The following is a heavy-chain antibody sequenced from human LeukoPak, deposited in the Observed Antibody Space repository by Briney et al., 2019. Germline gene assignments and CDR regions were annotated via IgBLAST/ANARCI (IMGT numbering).Heavy chain of an antibody. V-gene: IGHV3-21*01. CDR2: ISSSSSYI. CDR3: ARDRAPYYHDSSGYDY. D-gene: IGHD3-22*01. CDR1: GFTFSSYS. J-gene: IGHJ4*02. Sequence: GGPLRLSCAASGFTFSSYSMNWVRQAPGRGLEWVSSISSSSSYIYYADSVKGRFTISRDNAKNSLYLQMNSLRAEDTAVYYCARDRAPYYHDSSGYDYWGQGTLVTVSS.